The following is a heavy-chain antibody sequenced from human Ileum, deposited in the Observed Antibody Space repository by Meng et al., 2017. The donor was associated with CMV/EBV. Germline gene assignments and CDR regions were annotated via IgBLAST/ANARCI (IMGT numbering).Heavy chain of an antibody. V-gene: IGHV3-74*01. CDR3: VREVDRGPGRWFDP. CDR2: IYSDGTSL. CDR1: GFTFSDCW. D-gene: IGHD1-26*01. Sequence: ASGFTFSDCWMHWVRQAPGRGLVWVSRIYSDGTSLTYADSVKGRFSVSRDNAKNTLYLQMNSLRVEDTAVYYCVREVDRGPGRWFDPWGQGTLVTVSS. J-gene: IGHJ5*02.